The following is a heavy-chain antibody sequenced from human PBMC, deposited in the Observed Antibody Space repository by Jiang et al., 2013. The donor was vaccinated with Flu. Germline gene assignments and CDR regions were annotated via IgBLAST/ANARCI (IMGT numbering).Heavy chain of an antibody. J-gene: IGHJ4*02. CDR1: GDSVSSNSAT. Sequence: SQTLSLTCAISGDSVSSNSATWNWIRQSPSRGLEWLGRTYYRSKWYNDYAVSVKSRITINPDTSKNQFSLQLNSVTPEDTAVYYCALSRLRQQLEAFDYWGQGTRVTVSS. CDR3: ALSRLRQQLEAFDY. D-gene: IGHD6-13*01. CDR2: TYYRSKWYN. V-gene: IGHV6-1*01.